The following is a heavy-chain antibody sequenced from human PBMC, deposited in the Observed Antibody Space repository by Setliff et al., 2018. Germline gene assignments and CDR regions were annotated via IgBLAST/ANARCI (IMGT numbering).Heavy chain of an antibody. CDR3: ARSRGYKHDSSGYYYDHYYYYYMDV. Sequence: KTSETLSLTCTVSGGSISGYYWSWIRQPPGKGLEWIGYIYYSGNTNYNPSLKSRVTISIDTSKNQFSLKLSSVTAADTAVYYCARSRGYKHDSSGYYYDHYYYYYMDVWGKGTPVTVSS. V-gene: IGHV4-59*08. D-gene: IGHD3-22*01. J-gene: IGHJ6*03. CDR1: GGSISGYY. CDR2: IYYSGNT.